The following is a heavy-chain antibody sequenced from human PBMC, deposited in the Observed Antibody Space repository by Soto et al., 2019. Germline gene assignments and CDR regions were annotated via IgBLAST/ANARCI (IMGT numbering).Heavy chain of an antibody. J-gene: IGHJ6*02. CDR1: GGSFSGYY. V-gene: IGHV4-34*01. D-gene: IGHD3-9*01. Sequence: TLSLTCAVYGGSFSGYYWSWIRQPPGKGLEWIGEINHSGSTNYNPSLKSRVTISVDTSKNQFSLKLSSVTAADTAVYYCASDVLRYFDWFLDPPPYYGMDVWGQGTTVTVYS. CDR2: INHSGST. CDR3: ASDVLRYFDWFLDPPPYYGMDV.